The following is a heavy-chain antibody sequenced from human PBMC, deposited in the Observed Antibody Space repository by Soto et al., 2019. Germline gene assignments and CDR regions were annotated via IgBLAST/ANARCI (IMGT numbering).Heavy chain of an antibody. J-gene: IGHJ4*02. D-gene: IGHD2-15*01. Sequence: GGSMRLSCAAAGFTFSSYAMHWVSQAPGKGLEWVAVISYDGSNKYYADSVKGRFTISRDNSKNTLYLQMNSLRAEDTAVYYCAGGTDGRKVAYRGQGALVTVSS. CDR3: AGGTDGRKVAY. V-gene: IGHV3-30-3*01. CDR2: ISYDGSNK. CDR1: GFTFSSYA.